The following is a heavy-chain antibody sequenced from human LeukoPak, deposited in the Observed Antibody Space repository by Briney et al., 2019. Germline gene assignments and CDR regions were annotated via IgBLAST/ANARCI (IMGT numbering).Heavy chain of an antibody. Sequence: PSETLSLTCAVYGGSFSGYYWSWIRQPPGKGLEWIGEINHSGSTNYNPSLKSRVTISVDTSKNQFSLKLSSVTAADTAVYYCARFPSYCSSTSRYRSLSYYYYGMDVWGQGTTVTVSS. CDR2: INHSGST. V-gene: IGHV4-34*01. CDR1: GGSFSGYY. CDR3: ARFPSYCSSTSRYRSLSYYYYGMDV. J-gene: IGHJ6*02. D-gene: IGHD2-2*01.